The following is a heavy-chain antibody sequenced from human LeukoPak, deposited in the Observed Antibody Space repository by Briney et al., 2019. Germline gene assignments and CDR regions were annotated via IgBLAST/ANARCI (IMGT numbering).Heavy chain of an antibody. V-gene: IGHV3-66*01. CDR3: ASAVRNYYDSSGYPDY. CDR2: IYSGGST. J-gene: IGHJ4*02. Sequence: GSLRLSCAASGFTVSSNYMSWVRQAPGKGLEWVSVIYSGGSTYYADSVKGRFTTSRDNSKNTLYLQMNSLRAEDTAVYYCASAVRNYYDSSGYPDYWGQGTLVTVSS. D-gene: IGHD3-22*01. CDR1: GFTVSSNY.